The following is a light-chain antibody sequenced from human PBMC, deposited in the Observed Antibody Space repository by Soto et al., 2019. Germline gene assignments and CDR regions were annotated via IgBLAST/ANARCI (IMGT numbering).Light chain of an antibody. CDR3: QQYNNWPRT. Sequence: EIVMTQSPATLSVSPGARATLSCRASQTITSNLAWYQQTPGQAPRLLIYGASTRATGIPARFSGSGSGTEFTLTISSLQSEDFAVYYCQQYNNWPRTFGQGTKVEIK. CDR2: GAS. V-gene: IGKV3-15*01. CDR1: QTITSN. J-gene: IGKJ1*01.